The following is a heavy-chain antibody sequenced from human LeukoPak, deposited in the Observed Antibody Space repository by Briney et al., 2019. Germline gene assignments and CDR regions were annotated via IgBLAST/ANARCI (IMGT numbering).Heavy chain of an antibody. J-gene: IGHJ4*02. Sequence: SETLSLTCTVSGGSISSSSYYWGWIRQPPGKGLEWIGSIYYSGSTYYNPSLKSRVTISVGTSKNQFSLELSSVSAADTAVYYCARASSGWGFYWGQGTLVTVSS. D-gene: IGHD6-19*01. CDR3: ARASSGWGFY. CDR2: IYYSGST. CDR1: GGSISSSSYY. V-gene: IGHV4-39*07.